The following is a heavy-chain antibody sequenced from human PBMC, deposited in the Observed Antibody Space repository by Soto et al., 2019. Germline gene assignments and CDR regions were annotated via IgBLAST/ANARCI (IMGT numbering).Heavy chain of an antibody. CDR1: GCTFTGYY. Sequence: ASVKVSCKASGCTFTGYYMHWVRQAPGQGLEWMGWINPNSGGTNYAQKFQGRVSMTRDKSISTAYMELRRLRSDDTAVYFCARSVSTIGARPDNRGQGTLVTVSS. CDR3: ARSVSTIGARPDN. J-gene: IGHJ4*02. D-gene: IGHD6-6*01. V-gene: IGHV1-2*02. CDR2: INPNSGGT.